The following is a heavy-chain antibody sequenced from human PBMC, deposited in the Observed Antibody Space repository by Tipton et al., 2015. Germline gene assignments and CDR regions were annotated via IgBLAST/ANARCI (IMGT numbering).Heavy chain of an antibody. J-gene: IGHJ4*02. CDR3: AREDDYSGSLDY. CDR2: INQDESEK. D-gene: IGHD4-23*01. CDR1: GFTFSDYW. Sequence: SLRLSCAASGFTFSDYWMNWVRQAPGKGLEWVANINQDESEKYYVDSVKGRFTISRDNAKNSLYLQMNSLRDEDTAVYYCAREDDYSGSLDYWGQGTLVTVSP. V-gene: IGHV3-7*01.